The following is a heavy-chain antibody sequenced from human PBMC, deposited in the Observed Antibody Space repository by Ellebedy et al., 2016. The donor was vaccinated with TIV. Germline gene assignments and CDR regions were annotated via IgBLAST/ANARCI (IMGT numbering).Heavy chain of an antibody. CDR3: ARGIYGSGSVDY. Sequence: MPGGSLRLSCTVSGGSISIYYWSRIRQPPGKGLEWNGEIIQSGTMNYSPSLKSRVTISVDKSKNQFSLRLSSVTAADTAVYFCARGIYGSGSVDYWGQGTLVTVSS. D-gene: IGHD3-10*01. J-gene: IGHJ4*02. CDR1: GGSISIYY. CDR2: IIQSGTM. V-gene: IGHV4-34*01.